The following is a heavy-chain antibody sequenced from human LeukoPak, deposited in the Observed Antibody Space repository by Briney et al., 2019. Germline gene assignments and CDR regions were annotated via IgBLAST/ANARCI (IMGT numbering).Heavy chain of an antibody. V-gene: IGHV3-7*01. J-gene: IGHJ4*02. D-gene: IGHD4-23*01. CDR3: TSLYGGNFDY. CDR1: GFTFSSYW. CDR2: IKLDGSET. Sequence: PGGPLRLSCAASGFTFSSYWMSWVRQGPGKGLEWVANIKLDGSETYYMDSVKGRFTISRDNAKNSLYLQMNSLRAEGTAVYYCTSLYGGNFDYWGQGTLVTVSS.